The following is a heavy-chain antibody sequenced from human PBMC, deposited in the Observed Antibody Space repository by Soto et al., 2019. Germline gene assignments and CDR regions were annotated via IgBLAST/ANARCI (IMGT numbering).Heavy chain of an antibody. CDR3: ATGSDGEYFDY. V-gene: IGHV3-33*01. Sequence: QVPLVESGGGVVQPGRSLRLSCAASGFTFSSYGMHWVRQAPGKGLEWVAVIWYDGSNKYYADSVKGRFTISRDNSKNTMYLQMISLRVEDTAVYYCATGSDGEYFDYWGQGTLVTVSS. D-gene: IGHD4-17*01. CDR1: GFTFSSYG. J-gene: IGHJ4*02. CDR2: IWYDGSNK.